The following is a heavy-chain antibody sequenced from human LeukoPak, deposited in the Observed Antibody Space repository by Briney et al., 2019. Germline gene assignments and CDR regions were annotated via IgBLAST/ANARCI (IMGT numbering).Heavy chain of an antibody. CDR3: AKDIGPGSSGWYGVDY. Sequence: QPGRSLRLSCAASGFTFDDYAMHWVRQAPGKGLEWVSGISWNSGSIGYADSVKGRFTISRDNAKNSLYLQMNSLRAEDTALYYCAKDIGPGSSGWYGVDYWGQGTLVTVSS. CDR1: GFTFDDYA. CDR2: ISWNSGSI. V-gene: IGHV3-9*01. J-gene: IGHJ4*02. D-gene: IGHD6-19*01.